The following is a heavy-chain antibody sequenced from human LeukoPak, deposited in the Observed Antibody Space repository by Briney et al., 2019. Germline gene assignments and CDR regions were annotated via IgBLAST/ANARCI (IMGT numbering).Heavy chain of an antibody. D-gene: IGHD2-21*02. CDR2: IIPIFGTA. Sequence: GASVKVSCKASGGTFSSYAISWVRQAPGQGLEWMGEIIPIFGTANYAQKFQGRVTITADESTSTAYMELSSLRSEDTAVYYCARDVPGSCGGDCYAQDWGNAFDIWGQGTMVTVSS. CDR1: GGTFSSYA. CDR3: ARDVPGSCGGDCYAQDWGNAFDI. V-gene: IGHV1-69*13. J-gene: IGHJ3*02.